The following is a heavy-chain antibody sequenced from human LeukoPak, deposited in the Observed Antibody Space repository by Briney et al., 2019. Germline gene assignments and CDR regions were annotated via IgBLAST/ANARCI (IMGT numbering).Heavy chain of an antibody. D-gene: IGHD3-3*01. V-gene: IGHV5-51*01. J-gene: IGHJ4*02. Sequence: GESLKISCKGSGYSFTSYWSSWVRQLLGKGLECMGIIYPGDSDTRYSPSFQGQVTISADKSISTAYLQWSSLKASDTAMYYCARRDFWSGYSFDYWGQGTLVTVSS. CDR2: IYPGDSDT. CDR3: ARRDFWSGYSFDY. CDR1: GYSFTSYW.